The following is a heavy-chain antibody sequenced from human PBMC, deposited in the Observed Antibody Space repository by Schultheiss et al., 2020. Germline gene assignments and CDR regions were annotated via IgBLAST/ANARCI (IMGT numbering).Heavy chain of an antibody. Sequence: GGSLRLSCAASGFIFSTYSMNWVRQAPGKGLEWVSYISSDATYYADAVKGRFTISRDNSKNTLYLQMNSLRAEDTAVYYCARDPDYRGYSYFGYWGQGTLVTVSS. CDR3: ARDPDYRGYSYFGY. CDR1: GFIFSTYS. J-gene: IGHJ4*02. V-gene: IGHV3-48*01. CDR2: ISSDAT. D-gene: IGHD4-23*01.